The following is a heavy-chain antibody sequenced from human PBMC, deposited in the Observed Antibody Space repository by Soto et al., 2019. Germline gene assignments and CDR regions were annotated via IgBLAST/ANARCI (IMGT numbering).Heavy chain of an antibody. V-gene: IGHV1-24*01. CDR3: ATVRYDYIGGGAFDI. Sequence: ASLKVSCKVSGYTLTELSMHWVRQAPGKGLEWMGGFDPEDGETIYAQKFQGRVTMTEDTSTDTAYMELSSLRSEDTAVYYCATVRYDYIGGGAFDIWGQGTMVTVSS. CDR1: GYTLTELS. J-gene: IGHJ3*02. D-gene: IGHD3-16*01. CDR2: FDPEDGET.